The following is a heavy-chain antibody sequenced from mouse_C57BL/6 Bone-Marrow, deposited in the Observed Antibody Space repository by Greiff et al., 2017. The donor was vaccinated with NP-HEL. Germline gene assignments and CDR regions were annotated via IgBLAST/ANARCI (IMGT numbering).Heavy chain of an antibody. CDR2: INPSTGGT. J-gene: IGHJ4*01. CDR1: GYSFTGYY. D-gene: IGHD4-1*01. CDR3: ARWGLLGDYYAMDY. V-gene: IGHV1-42*01. Sequence: VQLKESGPELVKPGASVKISCKASGYSFTGYYMNWVKQSPEKSLEWIGEINPSTGGTTYNQKFKAKATLTVDKSSSTAYMQLKSLTSEDSAVYYCARWGLLGDYYAMDYWGQGTSVTVSS.